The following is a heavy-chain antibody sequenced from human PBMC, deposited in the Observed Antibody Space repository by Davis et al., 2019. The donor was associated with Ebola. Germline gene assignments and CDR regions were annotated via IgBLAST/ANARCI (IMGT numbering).Heavy chain of an antibody. Sequence: PSETLSLTCTVSGGSISSYYWSWIRQPPGKGLEWIGYIYYSGSTNYNPSLKSRVTISVDTSKNQFSLKLSSVTAADTAVYYCARKHRPLLWFREALHNWFDPWGQGTLVTVSS. CDR3: ARKHRPLLWFREALHNWFDP. CDR1: GGSISSYY. CDR2: IYYSGST. V-gene: IGHV4-59*12. D-gene: IGHD3-10*01. J-gene: IGHJ5*02.